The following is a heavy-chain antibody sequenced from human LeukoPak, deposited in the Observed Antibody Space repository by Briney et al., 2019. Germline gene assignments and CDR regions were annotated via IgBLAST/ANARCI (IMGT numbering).Heavy chain of an antibody. CDR1: GYTFTGYY. CDR2: MNPNSGGT. Sequence: GASVKVSCKASGYTFTGYYMHWVRQAPGQGLEWMGWMNPNSGGTNYAQKFQGWVTMTRDTSISTAYMELSRLRSDDTAVYYCARAPYNWNFYGMDVWGQGTTVTVSS. V-gene: IGHV1-2*04. J-gene: IGHJ6*02. D-gene: IGHD1-20*01. CDR3: ARAPYNWNFYGMDV.